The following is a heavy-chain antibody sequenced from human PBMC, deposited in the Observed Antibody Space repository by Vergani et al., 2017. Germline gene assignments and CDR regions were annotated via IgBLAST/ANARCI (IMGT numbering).Heavy chain of an antibody. CDR1: GFTFNRYG. CDR2: VLFDGSNE. J-gene: IGHJ4*02. CDR3: ARDFAYGQEGSCAL. Sequence: QVQLVQSGGGVVQPGGSLRLSCVASGFTFNRYGMQWVRQAPGKGLEWVAYVLFDGSNEYYADSVKGRFIVSRDNSNDALYLQMNSLKTDDTAFYYGARDFAYGQEGSCALWGQGSVVTVSS. V-gene: IGHV3-30*02. D-gene: IGHD2-15*01.